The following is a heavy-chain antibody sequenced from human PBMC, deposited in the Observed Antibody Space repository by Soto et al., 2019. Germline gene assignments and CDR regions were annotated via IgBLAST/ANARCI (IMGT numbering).Heavy chain of an antibody. CDR3: AKDRNYYDSSGYDY. CDR1: GLGVRNNY. D-gene: IGHD3-22*01. CDR2: IIGSGGST. J-gene: IGHJ4*02. Sequence: GSLRLSCTAYGLGVRNNYMSWVRQAPGKGLEWVSTIIGSGGSTYYADSVKGRFSVSRDNSKNTLYLQMNSLRAEDTAVYYCAKDRNYYDSSGYDYWGQGTLVTVSS. V-gene: IGHV3-23*01.